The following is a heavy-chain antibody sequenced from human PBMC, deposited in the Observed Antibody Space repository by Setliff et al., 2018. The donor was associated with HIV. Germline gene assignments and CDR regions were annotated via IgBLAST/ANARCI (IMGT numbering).Heavy chain of an antibody. D-gene: IGHD4-17*01. CDR2: IHVSGRT. CDR1: GGSMNANH. CDR3: ARGDYASPPLFMGY. Sequence: SETLSLTCTVSGGSMNANHWSWIRQSPGKGPEWIAYIHVSGRTTYNLSLKSRLTITRDTSKNQISLILSSVTAADTAMYYCARGDYASPPLFMGYWGQGTLVTVSS. J-gene: IGHJ4*02. V-gene: IGHV4-59*08.